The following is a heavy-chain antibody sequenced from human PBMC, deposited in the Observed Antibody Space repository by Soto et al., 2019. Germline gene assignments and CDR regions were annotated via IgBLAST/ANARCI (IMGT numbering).Heavy chain of an antibody. CDR2: IYWDGDK. D-gene: IGHD3-22*01. J-gene: IGHJ5*02. CDR3: AHRATMTVFGLIIDNGIWFDP. Sequence: QINLIESGPTLVNPTQTLTLTCTFSGFSLSTSGAAVGWVRQPPGRALEGLALIYWDGDKRYNASLGNRLTITKDTSMNHVVITLTTVDPADTATYYCAHRATMTVFGLIIDNGIWFDPWGQGTRVIVSS. CDR1: GFSLSTSGAA. V-gene: IGHV2-5*02.